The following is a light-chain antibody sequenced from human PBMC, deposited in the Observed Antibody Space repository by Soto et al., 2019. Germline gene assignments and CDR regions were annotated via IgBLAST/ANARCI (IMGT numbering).Light chain of an antibody. CDR1: QPISTF. CDR3: RQCHATPLT. CDR2: GAK. Sequence: DIQMTQSPSSLAASVGDGVTITVRASQPISTFLNRDQHRPGKAPNLLIFGAKTLQSGVPSRFSGSGYGTDFTLTITTLQPEDVGIYYCRQCHATPLTFGQGTRLEN. J-gene: IGKJ5*01. V-gene: IGKV1-39*01.